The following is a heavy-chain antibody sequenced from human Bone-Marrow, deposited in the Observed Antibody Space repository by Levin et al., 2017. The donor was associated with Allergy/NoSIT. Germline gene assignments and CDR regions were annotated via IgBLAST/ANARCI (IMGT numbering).Heavy chain of an antibody. CDR3: ARSDYDEGRDYFDY. CDR1: GFSFTDYT. V-gene: IGHV3-21*01. CDR2: ISRNSAYI. Sequence: SGGSLRLSCLTSGFSFTDYTINWVRQAPGKGLEWVASISRNSAYIYYEDSVEGRFTVSRDNAEKSSYLQMHSLRAEDTAVYYCARSDYDEGRDYFDYWGQGTLVTVSS. J-gene: IGHJ4*02. D-gene: IGHD3-16*01.